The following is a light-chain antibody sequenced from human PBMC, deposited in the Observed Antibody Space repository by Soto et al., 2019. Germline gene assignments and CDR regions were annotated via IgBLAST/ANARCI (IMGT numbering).Light chain of an antibody. J-gene: IGKJ4*01. V-gene: IGKV1-8*01. CDR1: QGISSY. CDR2: AAS. Sequence: AIRMTQSPSSLSASTGDRVTITCRASQGISSYLAWYQQKPGKAPKLLIYAASTLQSGVPSRFSGSGSGTEFNLTISCLQSEDFATYYCQQYYSYPLTFGGGTKVEIK. CDR3: QQYYSYPLT.